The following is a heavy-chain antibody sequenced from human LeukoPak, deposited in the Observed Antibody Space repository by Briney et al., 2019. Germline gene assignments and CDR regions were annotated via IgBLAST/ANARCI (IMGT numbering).Heavy chain of an antibody. V-gene: IGHV1-2*02. Sequence: ASVKVSCKGSGYTFSGYYMHWVRQAPGQGLEWMGWVNPNSGGTNYAQKFQGRVTMTRDTSISTAYMELSRLRSDDTAVYYCARPYCYDGSVYYFGYWGQGTLVTVSS. CDR3: ARPYCYDGSVYYFGY. CDR2: VNPNSGGT. D-gene: IGHD3-22*01. CDR1: GYTFSGYY. J-gene: IGHJ4*02.